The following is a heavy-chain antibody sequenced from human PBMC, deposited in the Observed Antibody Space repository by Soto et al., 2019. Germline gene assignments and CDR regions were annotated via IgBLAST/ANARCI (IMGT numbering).Heavy chain of an antibody. CDR1: GFTFSIFS. V-gene: IGHV3-23*01. J-gene: IGHJ4*02. Sequence: GGSLRLSCAAFGFTFSIFSMSWVRQSPGKGLEWVSTISDSGGSTYYADAVKGRFTISRDNSMGTLYLQMKSLRVEDTAIYYCAKEVSLGSTVDLGYWGQGALVTVSS. D-gene: IGHD7-27*01. CDR2: ISDSGGST. CDR3: AKEVSLGSTVDLGY.